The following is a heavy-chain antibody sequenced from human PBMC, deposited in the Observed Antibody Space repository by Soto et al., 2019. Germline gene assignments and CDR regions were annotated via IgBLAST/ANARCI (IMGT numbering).Heavy chain of an antibody. D-gene: IGHD3-3*01. CDR2: ILGSGGT. J-gene: IGHJ4*02. CDR1: GFTFHTYA. CDR3: AKDRQPDCFWPFDH. V-gene: IGHV3-23*01. Sequence: EVQLLESGGGLVQPGGSLRLSCAASGFTFHTYAMSWVRQTPGKGLEWISGILGSGGTYYADSVKGRFTISRDNSKNTLYLQMNSLRAEDMAMYYCAKDRQPDCFWPFDHWGQGTLITVSS.